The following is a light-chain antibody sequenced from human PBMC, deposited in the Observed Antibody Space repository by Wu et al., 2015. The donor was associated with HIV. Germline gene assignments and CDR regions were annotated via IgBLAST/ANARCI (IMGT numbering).Light chain of an antibody. J-gene: IGKJ4*01. CDR3: QQRSNWPPLT. Sequence: EIVLTQSPATLSLSPGERATLSCRASQSVSNYLAWYQQEPGQAPRLLIYDASKRAPGIPARFSGSGSGTDFTLTISSLEPEDVAVYFCQQRSNWPPLTFGGGTKGGDQT. CDR1: QSVSNY. CDR2: DAS. V-gene: IGKV3-11*01.